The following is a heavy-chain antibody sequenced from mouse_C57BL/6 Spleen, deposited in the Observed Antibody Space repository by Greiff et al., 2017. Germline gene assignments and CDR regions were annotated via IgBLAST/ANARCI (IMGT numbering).Heavy chain of an antibody. V-gene: IGHV5-12*01. Sequence: EVMLVESGGGLVQPGGSLKLSCAASGFTFSDYYMYWVRQTPEKRLEWVAYISNGGGSTYYPDTVKGRFTISRDNAKNTLYLQMSRLKSEDTAMYYCAREGYYYAMDYWGQGTSVTVSS. CDR1: GFTFSDYY. CDR2: ISNGGGST. J-gene: IGHJ4*01. CDR3: AREGYYYAMDY.